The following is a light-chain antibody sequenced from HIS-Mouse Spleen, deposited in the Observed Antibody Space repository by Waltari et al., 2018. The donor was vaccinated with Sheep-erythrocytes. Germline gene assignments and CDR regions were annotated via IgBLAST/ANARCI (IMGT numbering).Light chain of an antibody. V-gene: IGLV2-8*01. CDR3: SSYAGSNNFV. Sequence: QSALTPPPSASGSPGQSVPISCPGTSSAVGGYNSFTWYQQHPGKAPKLMIYEVSKRPSGVPDRFSGSKSGNTASLTVSGLQAEDEADYYCSSYAGSNNFVFGTGTKVTVL. CDR1: SSAVGGYNS. CDR2: EVS. J-gene: IGLJ1*01.